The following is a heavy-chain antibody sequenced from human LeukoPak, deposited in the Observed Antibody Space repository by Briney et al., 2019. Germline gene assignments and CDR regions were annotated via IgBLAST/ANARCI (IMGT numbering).Heavy chain of an antibody. Sequence: SETLSLTCTVSGGSISSSSYYWGWIRQPPGKGLEWIASIYYSGSTYYNPSLESRVTISVDTSKNQFSLKLRSVTAADTAVYYCAIRKPGPLTTIAFDYWGQGTLVTVSS. CDR2: IYYSGST. CDR3: AIRKPGPLTTIAFDY. CDR1: GGSISSSSYY. J-gene: IGHJ4*02. D-gene: IGHD3-22*01. V-gene: IGHV4-39*01.